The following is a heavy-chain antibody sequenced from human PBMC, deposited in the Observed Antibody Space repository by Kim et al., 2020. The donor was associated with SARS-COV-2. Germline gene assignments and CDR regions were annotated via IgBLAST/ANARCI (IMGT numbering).Heavy chain of an antibody. CDR3: ARDIYSSSWYEVAYYYG. Sequence: GGSLRLSCAASGFTFSSYAMHWVRQAPGKGLEWVAVISYDGSNKYYADSVKGRFTISRDNSKNTLYLQMNSLRAEDTAVYYCARDIYSSSWYEVAYYYG. CDR2: ISYDGSNK. J-gene: IGHJ6*01. D-gene: IGHD6-13*01. V-gene: IGHV3-30*04. CDR1: GFTFSSYA.